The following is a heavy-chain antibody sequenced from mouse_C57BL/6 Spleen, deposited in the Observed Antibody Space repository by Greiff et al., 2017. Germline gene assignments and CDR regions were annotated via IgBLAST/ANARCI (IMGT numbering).Heavy chain of an antibody. CDR2: ISSGGSYT. J-gene: IGHJ1*03. CDR1: GFTFSSYG. D-gene: IGHD1-1*01. Sequence: EVKVVESGGDLVKPGGSLKLSCAASGFTFSSYGMSWVRQTPDKRLEWVATISSGGSYTYYPDSVKGRITISRDNAKNTLYLQMSRLKSEDTAMYYCARGGIYYGSSYGYFDVWGTGTTVTVAS. V-gene: IGHV5-6*01. CDR3: ARGGIYYGSSYGYFDV.